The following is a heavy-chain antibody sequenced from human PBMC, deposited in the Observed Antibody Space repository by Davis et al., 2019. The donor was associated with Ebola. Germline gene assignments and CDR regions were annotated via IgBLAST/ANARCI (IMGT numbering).Heavy chain of an antibody. CDR3: ATYRWGGDLDS. D-gene: IGHD3-16*01. V-gene: IGHV1/OR15-3*02. CDR2: INAGNGNT. J-gene: IGHJ4*02. CDR1: GYTFTNYY. Sequence: ASVKVSCKASGYTFTNYYMHWVRQAPGQRPEWMGWINAGNGNTQYSQRFQGRLTIIRDTSASTTYMELSSLRSDDTAIYYCATYRWGGDLDSWGQGTLVTVSS.